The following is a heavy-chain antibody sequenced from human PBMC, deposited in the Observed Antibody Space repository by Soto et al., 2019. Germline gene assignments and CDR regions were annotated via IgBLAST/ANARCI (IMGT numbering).Heavy chain of an antibody. CDR2: ISAYNGNT. D-gene: IGHD2-8*01. CDR1: GYTFTSYG. V-gene: IGHV1-18*01. Sequence: GASVKVSCKASGYTFTSYGISWVRQAPGQGLEWMGWISAYNGNTNYAQKLQGRVTMTTDTSTSTAYMELRSLRSDDTAVYYCARDEGYCTNGVCYLTAWGQGTLVTVSS. J-gene: IGHJ5*02. CDR3: ARDEGYCTNGVCYLTA.